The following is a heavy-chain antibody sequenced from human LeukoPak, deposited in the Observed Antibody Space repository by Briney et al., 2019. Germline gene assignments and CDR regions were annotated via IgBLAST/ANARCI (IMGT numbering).Heavy chain of an antibody. V-gene: IGHV3-21*01. CDR2: ISSSRSYI. CDR3: ARDKRVYRGSSGDYYCYYYMDV. Sequence: TGGSLRLSCAASGFTFSSYSMNWVRQAPGKGREWVSSISSSRSYIYYADSVKGRFTIYIDNVKNSLDLQRNSLRAEDSSAYEFARDKRVYRGSSGDYYCYYYMDVWGKGTTVTVSS. CDR1: GFTFSSYS. D-gene: IGHD6-6*01. J-gene: IGHJ6*03.